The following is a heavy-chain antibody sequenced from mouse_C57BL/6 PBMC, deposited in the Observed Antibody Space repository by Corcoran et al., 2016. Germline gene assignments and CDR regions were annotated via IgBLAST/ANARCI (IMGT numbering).Heavy chain of an antibody. CDR2: ISYDGSN. CDR1: GYSITSGYY. CDR3: PGASHYLDY. Sequence: DVQLQESGPGLVKPSQSLSLTCSVTGYSITSGYYWNWLRQFPGNKLEWMGYISYDGSNNYNPSLKNQIPITRDTSKTQFFLKWNSVTTEDPVTYYCPGASHYLDYWGQGTTLTVSS. J-gene: IGHJ2*01. V-gene: IGHV3-6*01.